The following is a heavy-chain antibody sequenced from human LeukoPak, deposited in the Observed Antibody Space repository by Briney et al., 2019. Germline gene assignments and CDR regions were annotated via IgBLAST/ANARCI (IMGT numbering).Heavy chain of an antibody. V-gene: IGHV4-59*01. CDR1: GGSISSYY. D-gene: IGHD5-18*01. Sequence: SETLSLTCTVSGGSISSYYWSWIRQPPGKGLEWIGYIYYSGSTNYNPSLKSRVTISVDTSKNQFSLKLSSVTAADTAVYYCARVYVDTAMVFDYWGQGTLVRVSS. J-gene: IGHJ4*02. CDR2: IYYSGST. CDR3: ARVYVDTAMVFDY.